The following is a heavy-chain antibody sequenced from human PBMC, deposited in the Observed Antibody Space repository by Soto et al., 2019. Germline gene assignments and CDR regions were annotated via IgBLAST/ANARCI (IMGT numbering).Heavy chain of an antibody. CDR2: IYSGGST. Sequence: EVQLVESGGGLIQPGGSLRLSCAASGFSVSSNYMSWDRQAPGKGLEWVSVIYSGGSTYYADSVKGRFTISRDNSKNTLYLQMNSLRAEETAVYYWLLPDFDYWGQGTLVTVSS. CDR1: GFSVSSNY. J-gene: IGHJ4*02. CDR3: LLPDFDY. V-gene: IGHV3-53*01.